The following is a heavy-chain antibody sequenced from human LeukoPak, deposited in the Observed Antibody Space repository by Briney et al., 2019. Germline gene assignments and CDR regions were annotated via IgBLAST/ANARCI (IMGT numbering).Heavy chain of an antibody. CDR3: AKEDYYYGMDV. V-gene: IGHV3-30*18. J-gene: IGHJ6*02. CDR2: ISYDGSNK. CDR1: GFTFSSYG. Sequence: GGSLRLSCAASGFTFSSYGMHWVRQAPGKGLEWVADISYDGSNKYYADSVKGRFTISRDNSKNTLYLQMNSLGAEDTAVYYCAKEDYYYGMDVWGQGTTVTVSS.